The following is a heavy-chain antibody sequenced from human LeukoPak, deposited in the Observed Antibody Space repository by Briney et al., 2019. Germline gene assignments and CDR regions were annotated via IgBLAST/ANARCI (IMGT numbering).Heavy chain of an antibody. J-gene: IGHJ4*02. D-gene: IGHD4-23*01. V-gene: IGHV3-23*01. Sequence: GALRLSCAAPGFTFSSYGMTWVRQAPGKGLEWVSAISGSDGSTYYADSVKGRFTISRDSSKNTLYLQMNSLRAEDTAVYYCAKDDSYGNSRAWGQGTLVTVSS. CDR1: GFTFSSYG. CDR2: ISGSDGST. CDR3: AKDDSYGNSRA.